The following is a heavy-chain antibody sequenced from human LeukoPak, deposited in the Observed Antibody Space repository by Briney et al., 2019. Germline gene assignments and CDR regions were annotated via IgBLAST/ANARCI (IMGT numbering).Heavy chain of an antibody. CDR1: GYSFPSYW. CDR3: ARRANVDIVATDYYYYYMDV. V-gene: IGHV5-51*01. CDR2: IYPGDSDT. Sequence: GESLKISCKGSGYSFPSYWIGWVRQMPGKGLEWMGIIYPGDSDTRYSPSFQGQVTISADKSISTAYLQWSSLKASDTAMYYCARRANVDIVATDYYYYYMDVWGKGTTVTVSS. D-gene: IGHD5-12*01. J-gene: IGHJ6*03.